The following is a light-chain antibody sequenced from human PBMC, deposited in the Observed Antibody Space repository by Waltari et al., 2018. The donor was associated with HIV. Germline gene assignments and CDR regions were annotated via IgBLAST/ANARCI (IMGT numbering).Light chain of an antibody. CDR2: RNN. Sequence: QSVLTQPLSASETPGRSLNISCSGDTSNIGRNFVFWYQQVAGLAPRLLVYRNNQPPSGASDRFFGSRSGTSASLVISGLRAEDEAQYYCASWDDGLSGHVFGSGTMVFVL. J-gene: IGLJ1*01. CDR1: TSNIGRNF. V-gene: IGLV1-47*01. CDR3: ASWDDGLSGHV.